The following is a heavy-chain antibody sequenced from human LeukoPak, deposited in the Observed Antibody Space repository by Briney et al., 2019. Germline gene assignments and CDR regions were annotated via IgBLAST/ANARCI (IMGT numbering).Heavy chain of an antibody. J-gene: IGHJ5*02. CDR1: GFSFSSFA. CDR2: ITGGHYAT. V-gene: IGHV3-23*01. D-gene: IGHD4-17*01. Sequence: GGSLRLSCAASGFSFSSFAMTWVRQAPGKGLEWVSSITGGHYATYNTDSVKGRFTISRDNAKNTLYLQMNSLRADDTAIYYCTKDPNGDYIGAFDRWGQGTLVTVSS. CDR3: TKDPNGDYIGAFDR.